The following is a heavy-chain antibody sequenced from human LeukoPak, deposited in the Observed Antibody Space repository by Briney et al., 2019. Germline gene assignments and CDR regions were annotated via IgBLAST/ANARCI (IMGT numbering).Heavy chain of an antibody. D-gene: IGHD2-21*02. CDR2: INPNSGGT. CDR1: GYTFTGYY. CDR3: ASVGYCGGDCYDNWFDP. V-gene: IGHV1-2*02. J-gene: IGHJ5*02. Sequence: SVKVSCKASGYTFTGYYMHWVRQAPGQGLEWRGWINPNSGGTNSAHKFQGRVTMTRDTSISTAYMELSRLRSDDTAGYYCASVGYCGGDCYDNWFDPWGQGTLVTVSS.